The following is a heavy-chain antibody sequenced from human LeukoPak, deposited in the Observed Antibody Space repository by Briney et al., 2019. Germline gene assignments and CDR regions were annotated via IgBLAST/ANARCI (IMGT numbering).Heavy chain of an antibody. D-gene: IGHD3-3*01. CDR3: AKVGDYIGWFDP. Sequence: PGGTLRLSCAASGFTFSSYGMSWVRQAPGKGLEWVSAISGSGGSTYYADSVKGRFTISRDNSKNTLFLQMNSLRVADTALYYCAKVGDYIGWFDPWGQGTLVTVSS. V-gene: IGHV3-23*01. J-gene: IGHJ5*02. CDR1: GFTFSSYG. CDR2: ISGSGGST.